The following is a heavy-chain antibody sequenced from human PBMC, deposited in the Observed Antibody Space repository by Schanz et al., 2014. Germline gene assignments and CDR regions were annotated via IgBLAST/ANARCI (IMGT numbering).Heavy chain of an antibody. J-gene: IGHJ4*02. D-gene: IGHD1-20*01. CDR1: GFTFSGNA. CDR2: ISGRDGST. Sequence: VHLMESGGGVVQPGRSLRLSCAASGFTFSGNAMHWVRQAPGMGLEWVSAISGRDGSTYYADSVRGRFTISRDNSKNTLYLQMNSLRAEDTAVYYCANNWNLDYWGQGTLVTVSS. CDR3: ANNWNLDY. V-gene: IGHV3-23*01.